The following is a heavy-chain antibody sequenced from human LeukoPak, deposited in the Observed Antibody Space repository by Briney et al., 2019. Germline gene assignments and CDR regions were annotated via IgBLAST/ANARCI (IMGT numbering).Heavy chain of an antibody. CDR3: ARAPSYDDFDY. V-gene: IGHV1-8*01. CDR2: MNPNSGNT. J-gene: IGHJ4*02. CDR1: GYTFTSYD. Sequence: ASVKVPCKASGYTFTSYDINWVRQATGQGLEWMGWMNPNSGNTGYAQKFQGRVTMTRNTSISTAYMELSSLRSEDTAVYYCARAPSYDDFDYWGQGILVTVSS. D-gene: IGHD3-16*01.